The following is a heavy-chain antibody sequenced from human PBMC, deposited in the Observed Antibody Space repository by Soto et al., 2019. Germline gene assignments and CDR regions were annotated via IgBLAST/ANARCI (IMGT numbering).Heavy chain of an antibody. CDR3: ARDRLGYKANGMDV. V-gene: IGHV1-69*13. J-gene: IGHJ6*02. Sequence: SVKVSCKASGGTFSSYAISWVRQAPGQGLEWMGGIIPIFGTANYAQKFQGRVTITADESTSTAYMELSSLRSEDTAVYYCARDRLGYKANGMDVWAKGPRSPSP. CDR2: IIPIFGTA. D-gene: IGHD1-20*01. CDR1: GGTFSSYA.